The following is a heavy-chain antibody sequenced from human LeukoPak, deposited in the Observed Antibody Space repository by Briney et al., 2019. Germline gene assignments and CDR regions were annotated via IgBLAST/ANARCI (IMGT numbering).Heavy chain of an antibody. CDR3: PKRRIAVAGPPDY. CDR1: GFTFSSYA. V-gene: IGHV3-23*01. D-gene: IGHD6-19*01. J-gene: IGHJ4*02. CDR2: ISGSGGST. Sequence: PGGSLSLSCAASGFTFSSYAMRWVRQAPGKGLDWVSAISGSGGSTYYADSVKGRFTISRDNSQNTLYLRINSLRAEDTAVYYYPKRRIAVAGPPDYWGQGTLVTVSS.